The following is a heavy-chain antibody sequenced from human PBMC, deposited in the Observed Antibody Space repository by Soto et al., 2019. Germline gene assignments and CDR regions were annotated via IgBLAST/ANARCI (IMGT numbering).Heavy chain of an antibody. Sequence: SETLSLTCTVSGGSVSGGSYYWSWIRQPPGKGLEWIGYIYYSGSTNYNPSLKSRVTISVDTSKNQFSLKLSSVTAADTAVYYCARGGQGSGSYYYYGMDVWGQGTTVTVSS. CDR1: GGSVSGGSYY. CDR2: IYYSGST. J-gene: IGHJ6*02. CDR3: ARGGQGSGSYYYYGMDV. V-gene: IGHV4-61*01. D-gene: IGHD3-10*01.